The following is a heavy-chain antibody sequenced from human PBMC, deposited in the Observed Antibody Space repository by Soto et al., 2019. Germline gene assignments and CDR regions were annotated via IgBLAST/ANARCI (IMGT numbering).Heavy chain of an antibody. V-gene: IGHV3-23*01. J-gene: IGHJ4*02. Sequence: EVQLLESGGGLVQPGGSLRLSCAASGFTFSDYAMSWVRQAPGKGLEWVSVISGSGGSTFYADSVKGRFTISRDNSKNTLLLQMNSLRAEDTALYYCVKDRVGATERAYYFDYWGQGTLVTVSS. CDR1: GFTFSDYA. D-gene: IGHD1-26*01. CDR2: ISGSGGST. CDR3: VKDRVGATERAYYFDY.